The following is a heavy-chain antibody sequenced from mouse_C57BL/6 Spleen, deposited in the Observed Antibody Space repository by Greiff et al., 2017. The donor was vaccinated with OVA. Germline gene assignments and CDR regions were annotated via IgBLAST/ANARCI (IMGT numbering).Heavy chain of an antibody. Sequence: VHLVESGPGLVQPSQSLSITCTVSGFSLTSYGVHWVRQSPGKGLEWLGVIWSGGSTDYNAAFISRLSISKDNSKSQVFFKMNSLQADDTAIYYCARNYYGSHWYFDVWGTGTTVTVSS. CDR1: GFSLTSYG. J-gene: IGHJ1*03. CDR3: ARNYYGSHWYFDV. D-gene: IGHD1-1*01. CDR2: IWSGGST. V-gene: IGHV2-2*01.